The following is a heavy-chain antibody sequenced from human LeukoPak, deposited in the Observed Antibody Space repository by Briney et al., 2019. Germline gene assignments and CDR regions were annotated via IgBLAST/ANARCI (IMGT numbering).Heavy chain of an antibody. D-gene: IGHD3-9*01. Sequence: WETLSLTCTVSGASVSSFYLTWIRQPPGKGLEWIGYIYYSGSTNYNPSLKSRVTISIDTSKNQFSLKMNSVTAADSAVYYCVKVRANYDTLTGHYKGDSFDIWGQGTMITVSS. CDR3: VKVRANYDTLTGHYKGDSFDI. CDR1: GASVSSFY. V-gene: IGHV4-59*02. CDR2: IYYSGST. J-gene: IGHJ3*02.